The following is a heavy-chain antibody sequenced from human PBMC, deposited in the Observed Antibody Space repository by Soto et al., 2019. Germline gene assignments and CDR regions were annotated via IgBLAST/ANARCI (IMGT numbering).Heavy chain of an antibody. V-gene: IGHV4-31*03. J-gene: IGHJ6*02. Sequence: SETLSLTCTVSCGSISSGGYYWSWIRQHPGKGLEWIGYIYYSGSTYYNPSLKSRVTISVDTSKNQFSLKLSSVTAADTAVYYCARDRPAVATIMEDYYYYGMDVWGQGTTVTVSS. CDR3: ARDRPAVATIMEDYYYYGMDV. D-gene: IGHD5-12*01. CDR2: IYYSGST. CDR1: CGSISSGGYY.